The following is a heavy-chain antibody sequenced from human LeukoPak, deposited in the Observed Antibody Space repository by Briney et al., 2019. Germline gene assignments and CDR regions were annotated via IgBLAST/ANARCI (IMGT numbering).Heavy chain of an antibody. CDR1: GGTFSSYA. D-gene: IGHD3-22*01. V-gene: IGHV1-69*13. CDR2: IIPIFGTA. CDR3: ATDYYDSSGYFPSTENTLDY. J-gene: IGHJ4*02. Sequence: ASVKVSCKASGGTFSSYAISWVRQAPGQGLDWMGAIIPIFGTANYAQKFQGRVTITAGESTSTAYMELSSLISEDTAVYYCATDYYDSSGYFPSTENTLDYWGQGTLVTVAS.